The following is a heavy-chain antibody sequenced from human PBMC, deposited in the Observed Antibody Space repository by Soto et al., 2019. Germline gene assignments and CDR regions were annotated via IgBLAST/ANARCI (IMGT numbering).Heavy chain of an antibody. CDR2: ISAYNGNT. Sequence: QVQLVQSGAEVKKPGASVKVSCKASGYTFTSYGISWVRQAPGQGLEWMGWISAYNGNTIYAQKLQGRVTMTADTTKSTSYMQLRSLRSDDTAVYYCARGHYEFWGGSAYYFDYWGQGALVTVSS. J-gene: IGHJ4*02. V-gene: IGHV1-18*01. CDR1: GYTFTSYG. D-gene: IGHD3-3*01. CDR3: ARGHYEFWGGSAYYFDY.